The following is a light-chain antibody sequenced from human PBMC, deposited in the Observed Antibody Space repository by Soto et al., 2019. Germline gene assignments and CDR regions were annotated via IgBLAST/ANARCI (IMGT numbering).Light chain of an antibody. CDR2: DAS. CDR1: QSTRNW. CDR3: QEYNSHTWT. Sequence: DIQITQSPSTLSASVGDRVTITCRASQSTRNWLAWYQQKPGKVPKLLIYDASSLASGVTSRFSGSGSGTEFTLTISSLQPDDFASFYCQEYNSHTWTVGQGTKVEIK. V-gene: IGKV1-5*01. J-gene: IGKJ1*01.